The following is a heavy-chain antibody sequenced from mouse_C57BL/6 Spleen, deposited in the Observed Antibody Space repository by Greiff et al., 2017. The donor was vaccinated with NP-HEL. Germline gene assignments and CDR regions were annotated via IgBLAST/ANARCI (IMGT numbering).Heavy chain of an antibody. CDR1: GYTFTSYW. Sequence: QVQLQQPGAELVKPGASVKLSCKASGYTFTSYWITWVIQRPGQGLEWIGDIYPGSGSTNYNEKFKSKATLTVDTSSSTAYMQLSSLTSEDSAVYYCARSPDGNYVDYWGQGTTLTVSS. CDR2: IYPGSGST. V-gene: IGHV1-55*01. D-gene: IGHD2-1*01. J-gene: IGHJ2*01. CDR3: ARSPDGNYVDY.